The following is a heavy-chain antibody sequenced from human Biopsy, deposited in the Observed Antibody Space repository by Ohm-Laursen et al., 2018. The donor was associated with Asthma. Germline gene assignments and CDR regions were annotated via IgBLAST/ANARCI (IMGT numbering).Heavy chain of an antibody. CDR3: AKSADYYDSTDYLDF. CDR1: GFSFDDCA. CDR2: ISWNSGNI. Sequence: SLRLSCTASGFSFDDCAMHWVRQAPGKGLEWVSSISWNSGNIDYADSVKGRFTISRDNAKNSLYLQMQSLRPEDTAFHYCAKSADYYDSTDYLDFWGRGTLVTVSS. V-gene: IGHV3-9*01. J-gene: IGHJ4*01. D-gene: IGHD3-22*01.